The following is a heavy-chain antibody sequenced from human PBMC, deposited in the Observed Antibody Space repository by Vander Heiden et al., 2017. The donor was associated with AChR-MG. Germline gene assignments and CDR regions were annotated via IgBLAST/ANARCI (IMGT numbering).Heavy chain of an antibody. CDR2: INHSGST. J-gene: IGHJ5*02. CDR3: ASSRKLYSSSSLGWFDP. D-gene: IGHD6-6*01. CDR1: GGSFRGYY. V-gene: IGHV4-34*01. Sequence: QVQLQQWGAGLLKPSETLSLTCAVYGGSFRGYYWSWIRQPPGKGLEWIGEINHSGSTNYNPSLKSRITISVDTSKNQFSLKLSSVTAADTAVYYCASSRKLYSSSSLGWFDPWGQGTLVTVSS.